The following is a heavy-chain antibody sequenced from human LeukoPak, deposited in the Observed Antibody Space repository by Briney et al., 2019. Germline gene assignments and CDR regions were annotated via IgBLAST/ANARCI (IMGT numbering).Heavy chain of an antibody. CDR2: IVGSGGHT. CDR1: GFTFSSYA. J-gene: IGHJ4*02. CDR3: AKDWDSTGYYLDY. D-gene: IGHD3-22*01. Sequence: GSLRLSCAASGFTFSSYAMSWVRQAPGKGLEWVSGIVGSGGHTYYADSVKGRFTISRDNSTNTLHLQMNSLRAEDTAVYYCAKDWDSTGYYLDYWGQGTLVTVSS. V-gene: IGHV3-23*01.